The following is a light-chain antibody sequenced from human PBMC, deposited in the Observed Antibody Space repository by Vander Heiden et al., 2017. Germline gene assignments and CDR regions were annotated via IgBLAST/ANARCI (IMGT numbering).Light chain of an antibody. Sequence: EIVLTQTPGTLSLSPGERAALSCRASQSVSGNMLAWYRQKPGQAPRLLISDASNRATGIPDRFSASGSGTDFTLTISRLDPEDFAVYYCQQYGNSPLTFGGGTEVESK. CDR1: QSVSGNM. J-gene: IGKJ4*01. CDR3: QQYGNSPLT. V-gene: IGKV3-20*01. CDR2: DAS.